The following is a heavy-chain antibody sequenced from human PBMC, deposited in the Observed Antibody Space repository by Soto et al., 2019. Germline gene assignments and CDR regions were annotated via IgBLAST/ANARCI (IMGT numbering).Heavy chain of an antibody. V-gene: IGHV1-69*04. J-gene: IGHJ5*02. Sequence: SVKVSCKASGGTFSIYTIIWVRQAPGQGLEWMGRIIPILGIANYAQKFQGRVTITADKSTSTAYMELSSLRSEDTAVYYCARDLGGDISAPWGQGTLVTVS. CDR2: IIPILGIA. D-gene: IGHD5-12*01. CDR1: GGTFSIYT. CDR3: ARDLGGDISAP.